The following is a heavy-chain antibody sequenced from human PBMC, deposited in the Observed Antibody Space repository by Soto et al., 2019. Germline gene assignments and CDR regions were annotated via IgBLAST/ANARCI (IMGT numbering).Heavy chain of an antibody. V-gene: IGHV4-4*07. Sequence: QVQLQESGPGLVKPSETLSLTCTVSGASISGFYWSWIRKSAGKGLEWIGRIYATGTTDHNPSLNSRVMMSVVSSRMQFSLKLRSGTAADTAVYYCVRDGTKTLRDWFDPWGQGISVTVSS. CDR2: IYATGTT. CDR3: VRDGTKTLRDWFDP. J-gene: IGHJ5*02. D-gene: IGHD1-1*01. CDR1: GASISGFY.